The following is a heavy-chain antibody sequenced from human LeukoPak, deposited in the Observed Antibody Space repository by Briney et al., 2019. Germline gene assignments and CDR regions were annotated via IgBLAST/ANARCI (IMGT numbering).Heavy chain of an antibody. CDR2: ISSSSSYI. CDR1: GFTFSSYS. V-gene: IGHV3-21*01. J-gene: IGHJ6*03. D-gene: IGHD2-2*01. CDR3: ARVGPTRGYYYYMDV. Sequence: GGSLRLSCAASGFTFSSYSMNWVRQAPGKGLEWVSSISSSSSYIYYADSVKGRFTISRDNAKNSLYLQMNSLRAEDTAVYYCARVGPTRGYYYYMDVWGKGTTVTVSS.